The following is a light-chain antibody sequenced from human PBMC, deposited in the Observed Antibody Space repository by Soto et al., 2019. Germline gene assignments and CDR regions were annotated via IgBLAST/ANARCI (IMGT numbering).Light chain of an antibody. V-gene: IGKV3-11*01. J-gene: IGKJ5*01. CDR1: QSVSSY. Sequence: EIVLTQSPGTLSLSPGERATLSCRASQSVSSYLAWYQQKVGQAPRLLIYDASNRATGIPARFSGSGSGTDFTLTISSLEPEDFAVYYCQQRSHWPPITFGQGTRLEIK. CDR3: QQRSHWPPIT. CDR2: DAS.